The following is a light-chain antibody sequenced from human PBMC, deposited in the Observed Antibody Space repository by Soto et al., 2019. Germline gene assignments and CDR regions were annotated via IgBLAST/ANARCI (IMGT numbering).Light chain of an antibody. J-gene: IGKJ4*01. CDR1: QSLSSSQ. Sequence: EIVLTQSPGTLSLSPGERATLSCRASQSLSSSQLAWYQQKPGQAPRLLIHDASSRATGISDRFTGSGSGTDFTLTITTLEPEDFAVYYCQQYQSLTFGGGTKVDIK. CDR3: QQYQSLT. V-gene: IGKV3-20*01. CDR2: DAS.